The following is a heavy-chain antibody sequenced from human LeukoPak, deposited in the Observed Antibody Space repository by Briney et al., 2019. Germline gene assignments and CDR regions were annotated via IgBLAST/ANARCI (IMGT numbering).Heavy chain of an antibody. J-gene: IGHJ3*02. CDR2: INPNSGGT. Sequence: GASVKVSCKASGYTFTGYYMHWVRQAPGQGLEWMGRINPNSGGTNYAQKFQGRVTMTRDTSISTAYMELSRLRSDDTAVYYCARGPQVVIINGDAFDIWGQGTMVTVSS. D-gene: IGHD3-3*01. CDR1: GYTFTGYY. V-gene: IGHV1-2*06. CDR3: ARGPQVVIINGDAFDI.